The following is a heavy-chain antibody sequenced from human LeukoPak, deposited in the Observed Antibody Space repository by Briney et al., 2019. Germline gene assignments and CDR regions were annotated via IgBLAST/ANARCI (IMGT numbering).Heavy chain of an antibody. J-gene: IGHJ3*02. CDR2: IYYTGGET. D-gene: IGHD1-14*01. CDR3: ARQPGGTAAFDI. CDR1: GGSINNYY. Sequence: ASETLSLTCTVSGGSINNYYWSWIRQPPRKGLEWIGYIYYTGGETNYNPSLKSRLTISVDTSKNQFSLMLTSVTAADTAVYYCARQPGGTAAFDIWAQGTMVTVSS. V-gene: IGHV4-59*08.